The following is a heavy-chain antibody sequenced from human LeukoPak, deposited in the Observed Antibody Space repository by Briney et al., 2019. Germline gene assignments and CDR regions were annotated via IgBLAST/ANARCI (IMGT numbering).Heavy chain of an antibody. CDR3: ARNLIPYYYGSGSYQAYDY. Sequence: GASVKVSCNASGGTFSSYAISWVRQAPGQGLEWMGGMIPIFGTANYAQKFQGRVTITADESTSTAYMELSSLRSEDTAVYYCARNLIPYYYGSGSYQAYDYLGQGTLVTVSS. CDR1: GGTFSSYA. V-gene: IGHV1-69*13. CDR2: MIPIFGTA. D-gene: IGHD3-10*01. J-gene: IGHJ4*02.